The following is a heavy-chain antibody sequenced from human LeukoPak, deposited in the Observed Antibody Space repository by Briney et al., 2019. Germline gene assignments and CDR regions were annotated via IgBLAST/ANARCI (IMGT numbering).Heavy chain of an antibody. D-gene: IGHD3-10*01. J-gene: IGHJ6*03. V-gene: IGHV3-21*01. CDR1: GTTFTYG. CDR3: ARCYYYGSGSYYTAPHYYMDV. Sequence: GGSLRLSCAASGTTFTYGMSWVRQAPGKGLEWVSSISSSSSYIYYADSVKGRFTISRDNAKNSLYLQMNSLRAEDTAVYYCARCYYYGSGSYYTAPHYYMDVWGKGTTVTVSS. CDR2: ISSSSSYI.